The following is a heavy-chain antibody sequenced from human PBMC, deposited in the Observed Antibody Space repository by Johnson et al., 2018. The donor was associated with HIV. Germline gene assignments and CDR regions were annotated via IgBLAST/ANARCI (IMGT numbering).Heavy chain of an antibody. CDR2: ISYDGSNK. D-gene: IGHD6-13*01. Sequence: QMQLVESGGGVVQPGRSLRLACAASGFTFGTYAMHWVRQAPGKGLEWVALISYDGSNKYYAGSVKGRFTISRDNTKNTLYLQMNSLRAEDTAVYNCARDPFTFQQLVNFDAFDIWGQGTMVTVSS. CDR3: ARDPFTFQQLVNFDAFDI. J-gene: IGHJ3*02. CDR1: GFTFGTYA. V-gene: IGHV3-30*04.